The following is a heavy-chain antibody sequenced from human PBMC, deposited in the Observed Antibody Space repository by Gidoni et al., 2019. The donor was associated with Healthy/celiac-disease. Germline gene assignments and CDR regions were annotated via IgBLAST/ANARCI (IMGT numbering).Heavy chain of an antibody. V-gene: IGHV5-10-1*03. CDR2: IDPSDSYT. J-gene: IGHJ5*02. CDR3: ARQRPLYCSSTSCTAIWFDP. CDR1: GYSFTSYW. D-gene: IGHD2-2*01. Sequence: EVQLVQSGAAVQKPRESLRISCKGSGYSFTSYWNSWVRQMPGKGLEWMGRIDPSDSYTNYSPSFQGHVTISADKSISTAYLQWSSLKASDTAMDYCARQRPLYCSSTSCTAIWFDPWGQGTLVTVSS.